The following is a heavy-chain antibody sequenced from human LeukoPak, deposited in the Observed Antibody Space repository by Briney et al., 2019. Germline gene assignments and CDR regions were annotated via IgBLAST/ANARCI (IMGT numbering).Heavy chain of an antibody. CDR2: IKEDGSQT. CDR1: RFTFSSYW. Sequence: GGSLRLSCAASRFTFSSYWMTWVRQTPGKGLEWVANIKEDGSQTYYVDSVKGRFTISRDNAKNSLYLQMITLRAEDTGVYYCATGSGWHVHWGQGTLVTVSS. V-gene: IGHV3-7*01. D-gene: IGHD1-26*01. CDR3: ATGSGWHVH. J-gene: IGHJ4*02.